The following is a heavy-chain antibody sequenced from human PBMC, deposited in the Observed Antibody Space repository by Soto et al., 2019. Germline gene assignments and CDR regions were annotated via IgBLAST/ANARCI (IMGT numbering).Heavy chain of an antibody. Sequence: QVQLQESGPGLVKPSQTLSLTCTVSGGSISSGGYYWSWIRQHPGKGLEWIGYIYYSGSTYYNPSLKSRVTISVDTSKNQFSLKLSSVTAADTAVYYCARGEVLVPAAQAEYFQHWGQGTLVTVSS. J-gene: IGHJ1*01. CDR2: IYYSGST. V-gene: IGHV4-31*03. CDR1: GGSISSGGYY. D-gene: IGHD2-2*01. CDR3: ARGEVLVPAAQAEYFQH.